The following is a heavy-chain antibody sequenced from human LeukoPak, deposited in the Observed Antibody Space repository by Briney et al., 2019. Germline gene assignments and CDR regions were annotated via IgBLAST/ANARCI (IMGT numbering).Heavy chain of an antibody. Sequence: GGSLRLSCAASGFTFSSYSMNWVRQAPGKGLEWVSSISSSSSYIYYADSVKGRFTISRDNAKNSLYLQMNSLRAEDTAVYYCASRYGGEWPIDYWGQGTLVTVSS. CDR3: ASRYGGEWPIDY. J-gene: IGHJ4*02. CDR1: GFTFSSYS. V-gene: IGHV3-21*01. D-gene: IGHD3-10*01. CDR2: ISSSSSYI.